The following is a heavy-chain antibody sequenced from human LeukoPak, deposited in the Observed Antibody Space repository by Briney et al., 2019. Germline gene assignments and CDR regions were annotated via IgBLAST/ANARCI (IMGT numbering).Heavy chain of an antibody. D-gene: IGHD6-6*01. CDR2: IYYSGST. Sequence: PSETLSLTCTVSGDSISNYYWSWIRQPPGKGLEWIGYIYYSGSTNYNPSLKSRVTISVDTSKNQFSLKLSSVTAADTAVYYCARRIAARRAFDYWGQGTLVTVSS. CDR1: GDSISNYY. V-gene: IGHV4-59*01. J-gene: IGHJ4*02. CDR3: ARRIAARRAFDY.